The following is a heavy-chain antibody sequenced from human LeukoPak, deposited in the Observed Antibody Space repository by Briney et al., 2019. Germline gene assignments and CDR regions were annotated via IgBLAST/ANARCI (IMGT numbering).Heavy chain of an antibody. J-gene: IGHJ4*02. CDR1: GGSFSGYY. V-gene: IGHV4-34*01. CDR3: ARGTIVGAISFDY. Sequence: PSETLSLTCAVYGGSFSGYYWSWIRQPPGKGLEWIGEINHSGSTNYNPSLKSRVTISVDTSKNQFSLKLSSVTAADTAVYYCARGTIVGAISFDYWGQGTLVTVSS. D-gene: IGHD1-26*01. CDR2: INHSGST.